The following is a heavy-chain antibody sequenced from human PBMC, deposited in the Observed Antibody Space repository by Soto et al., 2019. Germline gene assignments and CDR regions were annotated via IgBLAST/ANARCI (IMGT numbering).Heavy chain of an antibody. J-gene: IGHJ6*02. CDR3: SKDPSSSGWDRHYYYGMDV. V-gene: IGHV1-69*01. CDR2: NNPIFGTP. D-gene: IGHD6-19*01. Sequence: QVQLVQSGAEVKKPGSSVKVSCKASGGTFSNYAFSWVRQAPGQGLEWMGGNNPIFGTPNYAQKFKGRLTIIADESASTVYMELSSLRSDDTAVYYCSKDPSSSGWDRHYYYGMDVWGQGTTVTVSS. CDR1: GGTFSNYA.